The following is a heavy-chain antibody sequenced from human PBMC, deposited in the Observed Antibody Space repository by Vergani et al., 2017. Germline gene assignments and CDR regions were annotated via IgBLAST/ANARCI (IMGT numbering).Heavy chain of an antibody. CDR2: INHSGST. D-gene: IGHD2-15*01. Sequence: QVQLQQWGAGLLKPSETLSLTCAVYGGSFSGYYWSWIRQPPGKGLEWIGEINHSGSTNYNPSLKSRVTISVDTSKNQFSLKLSSVIAADTAVYYCARVGRYLNWFDPWGQGTLVTVSS. CDR3: ARVGRYLNWFDP. V-gene: IGHV4-34*01. CDR1: GGSFSGYY. J-gene: IGHJ5*02.